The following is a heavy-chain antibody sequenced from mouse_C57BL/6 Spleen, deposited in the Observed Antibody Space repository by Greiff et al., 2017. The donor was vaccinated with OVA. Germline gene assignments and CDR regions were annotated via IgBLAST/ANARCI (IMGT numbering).Heavy chain of an antibody. J-gene: IGHJ2*01. CDR1: GYAFSSYW. D-gene: IGHD1-2*01. CDR2: IYPGDGDT. CDR3: ARWEGRRGIDY. Sequence: VQLQESGAELVKPGASVKISCKASGYAFSSYWMNWVKQRPGKGLEWIGQIYPGDGDTNYNGKFKGKATLTADKSSSTAYMQLSSLTSEDSAVYFCARWEGRRGIDYWGQGTTLTVSS. V-gene: IGHV1-80*01.